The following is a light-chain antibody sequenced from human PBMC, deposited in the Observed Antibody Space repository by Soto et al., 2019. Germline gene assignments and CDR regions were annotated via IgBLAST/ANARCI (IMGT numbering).Light chain of an antibody. Sequence: QSVLTQPPSVSGAPGQRVTISCTGSSSNIGAGYDVHWYQQLPGTAPKLLIYGNSNRPSGVPDRFSGSKSGTSASLAITGLQAEDEADYYCQSYDGSLGGVFGGGTKLTVL. V-gene: IGLV1-40*01. J-gene: IGLJ2*01. CDR1: SSNIGAGYD. CDR2: GNS. CDR3: QSYDGSLGGV.